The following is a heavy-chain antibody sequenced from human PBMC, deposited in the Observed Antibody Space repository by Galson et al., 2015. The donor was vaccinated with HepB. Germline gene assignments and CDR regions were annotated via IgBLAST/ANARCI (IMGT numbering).Heavy chain of an antibody. J-gene: IGHJ4*02. V-gene: IGHV3-53*01. CDR1: TFSVSTNY. CDR3: ARAWGARGDVRHLIL. D-gene: IGHD1-26*01. Sequence: SLRLSCAASTFSVSTNYMNWVRRTPGKGLEWVSIIYSDGSTYYADSVKGRFTISRDNSKNTLYLQMNSLRPEDTAVYYCARAWGARGDVRHLILWGQGTQVTVSS. CDR2: IYSDGST.